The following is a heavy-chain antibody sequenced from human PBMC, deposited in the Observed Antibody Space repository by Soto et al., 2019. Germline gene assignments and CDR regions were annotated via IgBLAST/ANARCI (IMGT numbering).Heavy chain of an antibody. CDR1: GGTFSSYA. Sequence: QVQLVQSGAEVKKPGSSVKVSCKASGGTFSSYAISWVRQAPGHGLEWMGGIIPIFGTANYAQKFQGRVTITADESTSTAYMEMGSLRSEDTAVYYCASDVLVPAAISHHYYYGMDVWGQGTTVTVSS. CDR3: ASDVLVPAAISHHYYYGMDV. CDR2: IIPIFGTA. V-gene: IGHV1-69*01. D-gene: IGHD2-2*02. J-gene: IGHJ6*02.